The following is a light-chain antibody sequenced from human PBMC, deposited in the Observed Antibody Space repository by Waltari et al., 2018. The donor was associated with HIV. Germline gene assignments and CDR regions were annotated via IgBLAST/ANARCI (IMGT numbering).Light chain of an antibody. Sequence: QLVLTQSPSASASLGASVKFTCTLSSGHSNYDIAWPQQQPEKGPRYLMKLNSDGSHSKGDGIPDLFSGSSSGAERYLTISSLQSEDEADYYCQTWDTGIRVFGGGTKLTVL. CDR1: SGHSNYD. J-gene: IGLJ3*02. V-gene: IGLV4-69*01. CDR2: LNSDGSH. CDR3: QTWDTGIRV.